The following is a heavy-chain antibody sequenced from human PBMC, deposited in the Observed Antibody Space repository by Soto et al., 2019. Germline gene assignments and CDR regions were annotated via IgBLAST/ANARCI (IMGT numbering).Heavy chain of an antibody. D-gene: IGHD3-22*01. Sequence: SETLSLTCTVSGGSISSSSYYWGWIRQPPGKGLEWIGSIYYSGSTYYNPSLKSRVTISVDTSKNQFSLKLSSVTAADTAVYYCARGDYYDSSGCFDYWGQGTLVTVSS. J-gene: IGHJ4*02. V-gene: IGHV4-39*01. CDR2: IYYSGST. CDR3: ARGDYYDSSGCFDY. CDR1: GGSISSSSYY.